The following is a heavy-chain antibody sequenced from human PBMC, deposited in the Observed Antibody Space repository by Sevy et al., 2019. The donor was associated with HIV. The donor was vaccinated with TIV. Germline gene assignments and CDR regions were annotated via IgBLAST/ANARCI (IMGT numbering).Heavy chain of an antibody. Sequence: GGSLRLSCAASGFTFSSYAMHWVRQVPGKGLEWVAVISYDGSNKYYADSVKGRFTISRDNSKNTLYLQMNSLRAEDTAVYYCARDYGGNSDAFDYWGQGTLVTVSS. J-gene: IGHJ4*02. V-gene: IGHV3-30-3*01. CDR1: GFTFSSYA. CDR3: ARDYGGNSDAFDY. D-gene: IGHD4-17*01. CDR2: ISYDGSNK.